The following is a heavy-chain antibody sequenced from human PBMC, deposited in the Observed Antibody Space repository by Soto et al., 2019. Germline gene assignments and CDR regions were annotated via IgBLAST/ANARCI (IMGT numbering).Heavy chain of an antibody. CDR2: INPNSGGT. CDR1: GYTFTGYY. V-gene: IGHV1-2*02. J-gene: IGHJ6*02. Sequence: ASVKVSCKASGYTFTGYYMHWVRQAPGQGLEWMGWINPNSGGTNYAQKFQGRVTMTRDTSISTAYMELSRLRSDDTAVYYCASNYYDSSGYYYVFYYYYGMDVWGQGTTVTVSS. CDR3: ASNYYDSSGYYYVFYYYYGMDV. D-gene: IGHD3-22*01.